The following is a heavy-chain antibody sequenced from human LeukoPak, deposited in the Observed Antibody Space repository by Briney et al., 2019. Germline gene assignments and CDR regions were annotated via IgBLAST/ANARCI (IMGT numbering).Heavy chain of an antibody. D-gene: IGHD2-21*01. CDR3: ARARPKFPEGDAFDI. CDR2: ISSNGGST. V-gene: IGHV3-64*01. Sequence: PGGSLRLSCAASGLTFSSYAMHWVRQAPGKGLEYVSAISSNGGSTYYANSVKGRFTISRDNSKNTLYLQMGSLRAEDMAVYYCARARPKFPEGDAFDIWGQGTMVTVSS. J-gene: IGHJ3*02. CDR1: GLTFSSYA.